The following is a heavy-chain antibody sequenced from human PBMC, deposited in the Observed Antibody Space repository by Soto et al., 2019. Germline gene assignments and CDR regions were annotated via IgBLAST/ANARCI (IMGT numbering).Heavy chain of an antibody. J-gene: IGHJ3*02. CDR1: GYTFTSYG. CDR2: ISAYNGNT. D-gene: IGHD1-26*01. CDR3: ARDRKYSGSYFRVTVAFDI. Sequence: QVQLVQSGAEVKKPGASVKVSCKASGYTFTSYGISWVRQAPGQGLEWMGWISAYNGNTNYAQKLQGRVTMTTDTSTSTAYMELRSLRSDDTAVYYCARDRKYSGSYFRVTVAFDIWGQGTMVTVSS. V-gene: IGHV1-18*01.